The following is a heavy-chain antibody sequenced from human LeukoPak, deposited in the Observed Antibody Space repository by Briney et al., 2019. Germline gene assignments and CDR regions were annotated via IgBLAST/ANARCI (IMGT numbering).Heavy chain of an antibody. CDR3: ARDTRSGWYHWYFDL. CDR2: IIPILGIA. CDR1: GGTFSSYA. D-gene: IGHD6-19*01. V-gene: IGHV1-69*04. J-gene: IGHJ2*01. Sequence: SVTVSCKASGGTFSSYAISWVRQAPGQGLEWMGRIIPILGIANYAQKFQGRVTITADKSTSTAYMELSSLRSEDTAVYYCARDTRSGWYHWYFDLWGRGTLVTVSS.